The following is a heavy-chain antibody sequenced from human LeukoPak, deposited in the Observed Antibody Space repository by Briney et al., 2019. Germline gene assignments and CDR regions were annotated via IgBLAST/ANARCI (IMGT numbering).Heavy chain of an antibody. CDR2: IRADGGVI. V-gene: IGHV3-7*01. J-gene: IGHJ4*02. CDR1: GFTFSSYW. CDR3: ARTYSNRKNNPYYFDY. D-gene: IGHD1/OR15-1a*01. Sequence: QPGGSLRLSCTASGFTFSSYWMSWARQAPGKGLEWVANIRADGGVIYYVDSVKGRFTISRDNAKNSLYLQMNSLRAEDTAVYYCARTYSNRKNNPYYFDYWGQGTLVTVSS.